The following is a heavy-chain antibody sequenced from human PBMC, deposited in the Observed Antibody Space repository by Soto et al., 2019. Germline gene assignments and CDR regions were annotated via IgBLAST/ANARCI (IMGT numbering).Heavy chain of an antibody. CDR3: ARSVEGHFDY. D-gene: IGHD6-19*01. CDR2: ITSDTKTI. CDR1: GFTFSVYS. Sequence: EVQLVESGGDLVQREGSLRLSCVASGFTFSVYSMNWVRQAPGKGLEWFSYITSDTKTIKYADSVKGRFTISRDNAKNSVYLQMNRLREEDTAVYYCARSVEGHFDYWGQGTVVTVSS. V-gene: IGHV3-48*02. J-gene: IGHJ4*02.